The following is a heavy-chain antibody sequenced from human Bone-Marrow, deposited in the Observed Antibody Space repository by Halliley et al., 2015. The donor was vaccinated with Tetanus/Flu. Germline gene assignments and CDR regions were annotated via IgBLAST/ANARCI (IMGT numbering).Heavy chain of an antibody. D-gene: IGHD3-3*01. J-gene: IGHJ3*02. CDR3: ARERGDFWSGDDAFDI. Sequence: SLRLSRVASGFTFSGYWMSWVRQAPGKGLEWVGNIKQDGSEKFHVDSVRGRFIISRDNAKNSLYLQMNSLRAEDTAVYYCARERGDFWSGDDAFDIWGQGTMVSVSS. CDR2: IKQDGSEK. V-gene: IGHV3-7*03. CDR1: GFTFSGYW.